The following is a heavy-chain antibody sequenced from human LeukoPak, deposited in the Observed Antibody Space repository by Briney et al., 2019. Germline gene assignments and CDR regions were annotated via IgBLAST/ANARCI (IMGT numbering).Heavy chain of an antibody. CDR1: GGSISSSSYY. Sequence: SETLSLTCTVSGGSISSSSYYWGWIRQPPGKGLEWIGSIYYSGSTYYNPSLKSRVTISVDTSKNQFSLKLSSVTAADMAVYYCARQVRRAAAGAYYFDYWGQGTLVTVSS. CDR3: ARQVRRAAAGAYYFDY. CDR2: IYYSGST. D-gene: IGHD6-13*01. V-gene: IGHV4-39*01. J-gene: IGHJ4*02.